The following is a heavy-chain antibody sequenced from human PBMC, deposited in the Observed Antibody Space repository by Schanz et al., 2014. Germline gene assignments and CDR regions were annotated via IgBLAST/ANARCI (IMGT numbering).Heavy chain of an antibody. D-gene: IGHD2-2*01. CDR3: AKDYQDCSSASCSLWENYYMDV. V-gene: IGHV3-66*03. Sequence: DVQLVDSGGGLVQPGGSLRLSCAASGFTVSNSYIHWVRQAPGKGLEWVSTIYSSGSTYYADSVKGRFTISRDSSKNTLYLQMNSLRAEDTAVYYCAKDYQDCSSASCSLWENYYMDVWGKGTTVTVSS. J-gene: IGHJ6*03. CDR2: IYSSGST. CDR1: GFTVSNSY.